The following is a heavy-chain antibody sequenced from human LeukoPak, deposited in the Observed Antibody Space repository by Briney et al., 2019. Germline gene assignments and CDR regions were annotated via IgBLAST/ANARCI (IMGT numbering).Heavy chain of an antibody. Sequence: GGSLRLSCAASGFTISNLWMTWVRQAPGKGLGCVANIKGDGSEKNYVDSVKGRFTISRDDAKNSLYLQMNSLRAEDTAVYYCVKQAGVYWGQGTLVTVSS. D-gene: IGHD6-19*01. J-gene: IGHJ4*02. CDR2: IKGDGSEK. CDR3: VKQAGVY. V-gene: IGHV3-7*01. CDR1: GFTISNLW.